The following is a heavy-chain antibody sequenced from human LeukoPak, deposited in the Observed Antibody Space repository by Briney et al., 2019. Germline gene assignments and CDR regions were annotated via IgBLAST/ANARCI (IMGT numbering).Heavy chain of an antibody. V-gene: IGHV3-48*03. J-gene: IGHJ4*02. D-gene: IGHD1-26*01. Sequence: PGGSLRLSCAISGFTFSSYEMHWVRQAPGKGLEWVSYISSNGGTIYYADSVKGRFTISRDNAKNSLYLQMNSLRAEDTAVYYCARGIYSESLGRQFDNWGQGTLVTVSS. CDR1: GFTFSSYE. CDR3: ARGIYSESLGRQFDN. CDR2: ISSNGGTI.